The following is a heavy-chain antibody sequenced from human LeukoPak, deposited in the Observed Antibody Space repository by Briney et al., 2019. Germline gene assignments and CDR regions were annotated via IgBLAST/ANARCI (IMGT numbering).Heavy chain of an antibody. CDR1: GGSISSRSYY. V-gene: IGHV4-39*01. Sequence: SETLSLTCTVSGGSISSRSYYWGWIRQPPGKGLEWIGSIYYSGSTYYNPSLKSRVTISVDTSKNQFSLKLSSVTAADTAVYYCAILGIYGYFDYWGQGTLVTVSS. J-gene: IGHJ4*02. CDR3: AILGIYGYFDY. D-gene: IGHD4-17*01. CDR2: IYYSGST.